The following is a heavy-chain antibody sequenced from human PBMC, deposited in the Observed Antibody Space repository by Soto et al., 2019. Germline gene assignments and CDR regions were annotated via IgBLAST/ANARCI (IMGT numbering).Heavy chain of an antibody. J-gene: IGHJ4*02. CDR1: GFSLSTGEVG. CDR3: VHRAGMGGNSWLPGH. V-gene: IGHV2-5*02. Sequence: QITLKESGPTLVKPTQTLTLTCTFSGFSLSTGEVGVGWIRQPPGKALEWLALLYWDDDKRYNPSLKSRLTITKDTSKNQVVLTLTNMDPVDTATYYCVHRAGMGGNSWLPGHWGQGTLVTVSS. CDR2: LYWDDDK. D-gene: IGHD6-13*01.